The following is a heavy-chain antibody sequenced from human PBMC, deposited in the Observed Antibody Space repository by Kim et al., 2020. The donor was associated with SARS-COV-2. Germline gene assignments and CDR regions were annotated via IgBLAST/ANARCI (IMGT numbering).Heavy chain of an antibody. CDR2: IYYSGST. J-gene: IGHJ4*02. CDR3: ARDRGGIGYYDSSGYYLDY. CDR1: GGSISSGGYY. Sequence: SETLSLTCTVSGGSISSGGYYWSWIRQHPGKGLEWIGYIYYSGSTYYNPSLKSRVTISVDTSKNQFSLKLSSVTAADTAVYYCARDRGGIGYYDSSGYYLDYWGQGTLVTVSS. V-gene: IGHV4-31*03. D-gene: IGHD3-22*01.